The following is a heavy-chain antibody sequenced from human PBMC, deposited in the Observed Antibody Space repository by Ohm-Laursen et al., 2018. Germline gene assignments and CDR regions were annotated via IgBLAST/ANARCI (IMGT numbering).Heavy chain of an antibody. J-gene: IGHJ4*02. Sequence: TLSLTCTVSGGSISSYYWSWIRQPAGEGLEWIGRIYSSGSTDYNPSLKSRVTISVDTSKNQISLKLGSVTVADTAVFYCARRGSGGRSFDYWGQGSLVTVSS. CDR1: GGSISSYY. CDR3: ARRGSGGRSFDY. D-gene: IGHD2-15*01. CDR2: IYSSGST. V-gene: IGHV4-4*07.